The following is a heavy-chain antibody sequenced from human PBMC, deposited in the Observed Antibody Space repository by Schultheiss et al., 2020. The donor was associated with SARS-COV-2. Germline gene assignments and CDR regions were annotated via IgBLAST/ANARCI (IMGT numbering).Heavy chain of an antibody. CDR1: GFTFSDYY. CDR3: ARAQCVGSCPDYYYYGMDV. J-gene: IGHJ6*02. D-gene: IGHD2-2*01. V-gene: IGHV3-11*04. Sequence: GGSLRLSCAASGFTFSDYYMSWIRQAPGKGLEWVSYISSSGSTIYYADSVKGRFTISRDNAKNSLYLQMNSLRAEDTAVYYCARAQCVGSCPDYYYYGMDVWGQGTTVTVSS. CDR2: ISSSGSTI.